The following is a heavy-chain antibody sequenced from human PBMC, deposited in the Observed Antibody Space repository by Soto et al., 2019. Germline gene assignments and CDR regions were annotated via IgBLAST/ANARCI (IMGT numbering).Heavy chain of an antibody. D-gene: IGHD3-10*02. CDR3: ARSSVRGWSY. V-gene: IGHV4-34*01. CDR1: GGSFSCYY. CDR2: ITHSGST. Sequence: SETLSLTCAVYGGSFSCYYWTWIRQPPGKGLEWIGEITHSGSTNYNPSLKSRVTISVGTSKNQFSLNLNSVTAADTAVYYCARSSVRGWSYWGQGTLVTVSS. J-gene: IGHJ4*02.